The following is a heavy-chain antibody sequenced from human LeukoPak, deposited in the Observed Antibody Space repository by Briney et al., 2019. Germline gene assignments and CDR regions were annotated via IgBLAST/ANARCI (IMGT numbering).Heavy chain of an antibody. J-gene: IGHJ6*02. Sequence: GRSLRLSCTVSGFTFGDHAMSWVRQAPGKGLEWVGFIRSKTYGGTTEYAASVKGRFIISRDDSTSIAYLQMNSLRTEDTAVYYCTRGPIQLWLYHGMDVWGQGTAVTVSS. CDR2: IRSKTYGGTT. V-gene: IGHV3-49*04. D-gene: IGHD5-18*01. CDR3: TRGPIQLWLYHGMDV. CDR1: GFTFGDHA.